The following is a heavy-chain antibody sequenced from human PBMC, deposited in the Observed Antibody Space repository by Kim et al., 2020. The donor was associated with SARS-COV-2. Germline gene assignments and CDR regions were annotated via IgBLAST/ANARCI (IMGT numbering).Heavy chain of an antibody. J-gene: IGHJ4*02. CDR1: AGSISSGGYY. CDR3: ARVYSSSWYSKKDEGHFDY. Sequence: SETLSLTCTVSAGSISSGGYYWSWIRQHPGKGLEWIGYIYYSGSTYYNPSLKSRVTISVDTSKNQFSLKLSSVTAADTAVYYCARVYSSSWYSKKDEGHFDYWGQGTLVTVSS. V-gene: IGHV4-31*03. CDR2: IYYSGST. D-gene: IGHD6-13*01.